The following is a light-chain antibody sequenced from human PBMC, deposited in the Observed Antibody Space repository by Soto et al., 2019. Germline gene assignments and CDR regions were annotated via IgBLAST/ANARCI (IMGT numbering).Light chain of an antibody. CDR3: QQYGTSPQT. J-gene: IGKJ1*01. CDR2: DAY. V-gene: IGKV3-20*01. CDR1: QSVHSY. Sequence: ILTQSPATLSLSPGERATLSCMASQSVHSYLGWYQQKPGQAPRLLIYDAYNRASGVPDRFSGSGSGTEFTLTISRLEPEDFAVYYCQQYGTSPQTFGQGTKVDIK.